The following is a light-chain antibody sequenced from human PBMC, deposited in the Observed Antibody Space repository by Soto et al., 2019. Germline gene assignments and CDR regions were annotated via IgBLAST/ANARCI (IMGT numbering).Light chain of an antibody. CDR3: QHYYSIPYT. CDR2: WPS. J-gene: IGKJ2*01. Sequence: DVVLTQSPVSLAVSLGERATINCKSSQSLLYTSNNKNYLAWYQQKPGQPPRLLIYWPSIRESGVPDRFSGSVSGTDFTLTISSLQAEDVAVYYCQHYYSIPYTFGQGTKLEIK. V-gene: IGKV4-1*01. CDR1: QSLLYTSNNKNY.